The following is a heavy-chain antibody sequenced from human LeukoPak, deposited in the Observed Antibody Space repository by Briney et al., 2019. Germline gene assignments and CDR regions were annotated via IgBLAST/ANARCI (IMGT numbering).Heavy chain of an antibody. Sequence: GGSLRLSCAASGFTFSNAWMSWVRQAPGKGLEWVSYISSSGSTIYYADSVKGRFTISRDNAKNSLYLQMNSLRAEDTAVYYCARASGITVVASNTYYFDYWGQGTLVTVSS. CDR2: ISSSGSTI. D-gene: IGHD3-22*01. CDR3: ARASGITVVASNTYYFDY. CDR1: GFTFSNAW. V-gene: IGHV3-11*04. J-gene: IGHJ4*02.